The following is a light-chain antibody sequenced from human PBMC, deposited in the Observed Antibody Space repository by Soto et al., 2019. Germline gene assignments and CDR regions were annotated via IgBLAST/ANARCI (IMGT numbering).Light chain of an antibody. CDR3: GTWDNSLRAVV. CDR2: DSN. V-gene: IGLV1-51*01. Sequence: QSVLTQPPSVSAAPGQKVTISCSGSSSNIGNNYVSWYQQLPGTAPKLLIYDSNKRPSGIPDRFSGSKSGTSATLGITGLTTGDEADYYCGTWDNSLRAVVFGGGTKVTVL. CDR1: SSNIGNNY. J-gene: IGLJ2*01.